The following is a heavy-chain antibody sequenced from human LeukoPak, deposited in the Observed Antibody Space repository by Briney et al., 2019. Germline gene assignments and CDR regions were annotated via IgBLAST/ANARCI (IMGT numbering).Heavy chain of an antibody. CDR1: GFTFSSYA. J-gene: IGHJ6*02. D-gene: IGHD1-26*01. V-gene: IGHV3-30-3*01. CDR2: ISYDGSNK. CDR3: AKAVGELLYYYGMDV. Sequence: GRSLRLSCAASGFTFSSYAMHWVRQAPGKGLEWVAVISYDGSNKYYADSVKGRFTISRDNSKNSLYLQMNSLRTEDTALYYCAKAVGELLYYYGMDVWGQGTTVTVSS.